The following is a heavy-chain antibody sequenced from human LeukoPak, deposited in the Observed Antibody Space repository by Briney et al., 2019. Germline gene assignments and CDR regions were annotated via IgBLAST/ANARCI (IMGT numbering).Heavy chain of an antibody. Sequence: VGSLRLSCAASGFTLSSYGMHCVRQARGKGLEWVGVISYDGSNKYYADSVMGRITISSDSSKNTLYLQLNSLRAEDTAVYYCAKEGILWFGELSLIEYYFDYWGQRTLVTVSS. D-gene: IGHD3-10*01. CDR1: GFTLSSYG. CDR3: AKEGILWFGELSLIEYYFDY. V-gene: IGHV3-30*18. J-gene: IGHJ4*02. CDR2: ISYDGSNK.